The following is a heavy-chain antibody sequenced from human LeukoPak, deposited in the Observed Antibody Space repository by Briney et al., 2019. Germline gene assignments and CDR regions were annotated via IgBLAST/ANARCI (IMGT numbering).Heavy chain of an antibody. CDR1: GGSISSSNFY. CDR2: IYYSGST. J-gene: IGHJ4*02. V-gene: IGHV4-39*07. CDR3: AREGAAYDSSGYNIGDYFDY. D-gene: IGHD3-22*01. Sequence: PSETLSLSCTVSGGSISSSNFYWGWIRQPPGKGLEWMGSIYYSGSTYYNPSLKSRVTISVDTSKNQFSLKLSSVTAADTAVYYCAREGAAYDSSGYNIGDYFDYWGQGTLVTVSS.